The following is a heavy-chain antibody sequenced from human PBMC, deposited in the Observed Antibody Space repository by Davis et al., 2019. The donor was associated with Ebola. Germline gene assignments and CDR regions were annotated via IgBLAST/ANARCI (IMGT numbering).Heavy chain of an antibody. CDR2: ISAYNGNT. V-gene: IGHV1-18*01. CDR3: ARDEFDY. CDR1: GYSFKNYA. J-gene: IGHJ4*02. Sequence: AASVKVSCKASGYSFKNYAISWVRQAPGQGLEWMGWISAYNGNTNYAQKVQGRVTMTTDTSTGTAYLDLRGLRSDDTAVYFCARDEFDYWGQGTLVTVSS.